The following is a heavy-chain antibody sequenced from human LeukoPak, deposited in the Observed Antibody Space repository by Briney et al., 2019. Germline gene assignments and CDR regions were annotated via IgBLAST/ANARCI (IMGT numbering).Heavy chain of an antibody. CDR1: GFTFSSYA. D-gene: IGHD3-10*01. J-gene: IGHJ4*02. CDR2: ISYDGSNK. CDR3: ARSSLWFGEGVDY. V-gene: IGHV3-30-3*01. Sequence: GGSLRLSCAASGFTFSSYAMHWVRQAPGKGLEWVAVISYDGSNKYYADSVKGRFTVSRDNSKNTLYLQMSSLRAEDTAVYYCARSSLWFGEGVDYWGQGTLVTVSS.